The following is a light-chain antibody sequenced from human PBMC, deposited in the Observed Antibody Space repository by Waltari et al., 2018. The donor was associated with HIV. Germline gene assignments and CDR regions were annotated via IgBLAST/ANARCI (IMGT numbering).Light chain of an antibody. J-gene: IGKJ4*01. CDR2: GAS. Sequence: DIQMTQSPSSLSASVGARVTITCRASQYISTYLNWYQQKPGKAPNLLIYGASNLQSGVPSRFSGSGSGTDFTLTISSLQPEDFAIYYCHQSSSIPRTFGGGTRVEIK. V-gene: IGKV1-39*01. CDR3: HQSSSIPRT. CDR1: QYISTY.